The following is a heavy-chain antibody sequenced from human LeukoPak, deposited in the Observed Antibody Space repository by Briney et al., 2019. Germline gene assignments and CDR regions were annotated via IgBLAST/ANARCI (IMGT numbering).Heavy chain of an antibody. CDR1: GDSINSGVYY. CDR3: ARDHYDSRGDYVVEY. D-gene: IGHD3-22*01. Sequence: SQTLSLTCTVSGDSINSGVYYWSWIRQPPGKGLEWIGYIHSAGNAYFNPSVEGRITITLDKSQNQIFLKLTSVSAADTAVYFCARDHYDSRGDYVVEYWGQGTLVTVSS. J-gene: IGHJ4*02. V-gene: IGHV4-31*03. CDR2: IHSAGNA.